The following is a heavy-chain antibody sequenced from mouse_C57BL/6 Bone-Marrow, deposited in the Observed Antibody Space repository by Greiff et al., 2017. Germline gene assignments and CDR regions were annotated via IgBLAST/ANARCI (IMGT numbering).Heavy chain of an antibody. CDR1: GYSFTGYY. V-gene: IGHV1-42*01. Sequence: VQLKESGPELVKPGASVKISCKASGYSFTGYYMNWVKQSPEKSLEWIGEINPSTGGTTYNQKFKAKATLTVDKSSSTAYMQLKSLTSEDSAVYYCARGTTVVAPPRFAYWGQGTLVTVSA. CDR2: INPSTGGT. D-gene: IGHD1-1*01. CDR3: ARGTTVVAPPRFAY. J-gene: IGHJ3*01.